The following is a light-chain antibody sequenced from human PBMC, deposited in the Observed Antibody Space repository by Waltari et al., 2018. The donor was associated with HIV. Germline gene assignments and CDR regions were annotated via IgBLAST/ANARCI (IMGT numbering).Light chain of an antibody. V-gene: IGLV3-27*01. CDR3: YSATENNLV. Sequence: SYELTQPSSVSVSPGQTARITCSGDVLSKKFARWFQQKPGQAPVLIIYKDNERPSGIPERFSGSSSGITVTLTISGAQVDDEADYYCYSATENNLVFGGGTKLTVL. CDR2: KDN. CDR1: VLSKKF. J-gene: IGLJ2*01.